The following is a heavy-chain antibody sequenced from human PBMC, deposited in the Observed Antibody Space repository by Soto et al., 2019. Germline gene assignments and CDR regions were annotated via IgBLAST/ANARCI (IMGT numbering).Heavy chain of an antibody. CDR3: ARDGFCTSTTCRVGNWFDP. Sequence: SETLSLTCVVYGGSFSGYYWSWIRQSPGKGLEWIGGINHRGSTNYNPSLESRVTISVDTSKNQFSLKLPSVTAADTAMYYCARDGFCTSTTCRVGNWFDPWGQGPWSPSPQ. J-gene: IGHJ5*02. V-gene: IGHV4-34*01. CDR2: INHRGST. D-gene: IGHD2-2*01. CDR1: GGSFSGYY.